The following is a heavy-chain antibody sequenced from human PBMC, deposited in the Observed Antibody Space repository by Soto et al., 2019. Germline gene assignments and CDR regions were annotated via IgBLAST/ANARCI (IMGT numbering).Heavy chain of an antibody. J-gene: IGHJ3*02. CDR3: ARVPGIAAAGTPPRAFDI. V-gene: IGHV4-39*01. CDR1: GGSIRSSSYY. Sequence: SETLSLTCTVSGGSIRSSSYYWGWIRQPPGKGLEWIGSIYYSGSTYYNRSLKSRVTISVDTSKNQFSLKLSSVTAADTAVYYCARVPGIAAAGTPPRAFDIWGQGTMVTVSS. CDR2: IYYSGST. D-gene: IGHD6-13*01.